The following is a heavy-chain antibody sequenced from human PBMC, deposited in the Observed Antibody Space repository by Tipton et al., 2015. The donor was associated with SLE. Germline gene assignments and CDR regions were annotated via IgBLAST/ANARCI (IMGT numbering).Heavy chain of an antibody. CDR1: GGSFSGYY. V-gene: IGHV4-34*01. D-gene: IGHD3-3*01. Sequence: TLSLTCAVRGGSFSGYYWSWIRQPPGKGLEWIGEINHSGSTNYNPSLKSRVTISVDTSKNQFSLKLSSVTAADTAVYYCARGPGDYDFWTIRAGMDVWGQGTTVTVSS. J-gene: IGHJ6*02. CDR2: INHSGST. CDR3: ARGPGDYDFWTIRAGMDV.